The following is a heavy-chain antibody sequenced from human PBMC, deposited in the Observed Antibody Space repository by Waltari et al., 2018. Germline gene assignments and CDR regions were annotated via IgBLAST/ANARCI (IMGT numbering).Heavy chain of an antibody. V-gene: IGHV4-59*01. J-gene: IGHJ4*02. D-gene: IGHD2-15*01. Sequence: QVQLQESGPRVVKPSETLSLTCTVSGGSLTGYFWIWIRPPPGKGLEWVGYIYYGGNLKKNPSLESRVTISADPFKNQFSLDLTSVTAADTAVYFCARLGFYGGNSRYLDDSWGPGTLVTVSS. CDR2: IYYGGNL. CDR1: GGSLTGYF. CDR3: ARLGFYGGNSRYLDDS.